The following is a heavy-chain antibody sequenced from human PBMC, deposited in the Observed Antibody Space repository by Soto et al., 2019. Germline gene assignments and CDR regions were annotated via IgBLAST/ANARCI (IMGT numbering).Heavy chain of an antibody. CDR2: IYDSGST. CDR3: ARGFSSMSWFAA. D-gene: IGHD6-13*01. V-gene: IGHV4-4*07. Sequence: PSETLSLTCTVSGVSITCFYWSWIRQPPGKGLELIGCIYDSGSTNFNPSLKSRVTMSVDTSRTQFSLKLSSVTAAETAVYYCARGFSSMSWFAACGQGTLV. CDR1: GVSITCFY. J-gene: IGHJ5*01.